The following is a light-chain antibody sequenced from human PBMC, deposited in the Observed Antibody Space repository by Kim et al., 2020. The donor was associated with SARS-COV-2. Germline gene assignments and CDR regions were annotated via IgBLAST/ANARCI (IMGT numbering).Light chain of an antibody. J-gene: IGKJ2*01. CDR3: QQYDSLPNT. Sequence: EIVLTQSPGTLSLSPGQRATLSCRASQTLTSDFLAWYQQGRGQPPRLLIYGASNRAPGISDRFIGSGSGTDFTLTIARLEPGDSAVYFCQQYDSLPNTFGQGTKLEI. V-gene: IGKV3-20*01. CDR1: QTLTSDF. CDR2: GAS.